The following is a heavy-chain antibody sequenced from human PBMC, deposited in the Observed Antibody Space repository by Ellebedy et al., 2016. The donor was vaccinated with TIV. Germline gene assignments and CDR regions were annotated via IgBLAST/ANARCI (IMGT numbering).Heavy chain of an antibody. Sequence: GESLKISCAASGFTFSSYAMSWVRQAPGKGLAWVSAISGGGSGTYYADSVKGRFTISRDNAKNSLYLRMNSLRAEDTAVYYCARDYYGSGSYSSDWGQGTLVTVSS. V-gene: IGHV3-23*01. CDR3: ARDYYGSGSYSSD. J-gene: IGHJ4*02. CDR1: GFTFSSYA. D-gene: IGHD3-10*01. CDR2: ISGGGSGT.